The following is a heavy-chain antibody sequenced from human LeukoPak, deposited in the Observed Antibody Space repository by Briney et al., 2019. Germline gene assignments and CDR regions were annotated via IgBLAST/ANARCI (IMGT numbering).Heavy chain of an antibody. J-gene: IGHJ6*03. D-gene: IGHD6-13*01. CDR1: GYTFTGYY. V-gene: IGHV1-2*02. CDR2: INPNSGGT. Sequence: GASVKVSCKASGYTFTGYYMHWVRQAPGQGFEWMGWINPNSGGTNYAQKFQGRVTMTRDTSISTAYMELSRLRSDGTAVYYCASQGRAAGNFDYHYMDVWGKGTTVTVSS. CDR3: ASQGRAAGNFDYHYMDV.